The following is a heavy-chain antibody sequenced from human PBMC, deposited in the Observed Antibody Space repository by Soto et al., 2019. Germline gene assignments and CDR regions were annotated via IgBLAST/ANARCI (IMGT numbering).Heavy chain of an antibody. CDR2: ISSSGSTI. D-gene: IGHD5-12*01. CDR1: GFTFSAYE. CDR3: ARDQSRWLQLAS. Sequence: VGSLRLSCAASGFTFSAYEMNWVRQAPGKGLEWVSYISSSGSTIYYADSVKGRFTISRDNAKNSLYLQMSSLRAEDTAVYYCARDQSRWLQLASWGQGTLVTVSS. V-gene: IGHV3-48*03. J-gene: IGHJ5*02.